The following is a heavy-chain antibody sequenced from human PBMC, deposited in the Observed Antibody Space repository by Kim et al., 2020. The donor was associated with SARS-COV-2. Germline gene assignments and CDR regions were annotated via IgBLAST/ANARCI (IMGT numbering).Heavy chain of an antibody. CDR2: IYYSGST. CDR1: GGSISSYY. D-gene: IGHD6-13*01. J-gene: IGHJ6*02. CDR3: ARGGGGSSWLNYYYGMDV. V-gene: IGHV4-59*08. Sequence: SETLSLTCTVSGGSISSYYWSWIRQPPGKGLEWIGYIYYSGSTNYNPSLKSRVTISVDTSKNQFSLKMRSVTAADTAVYYCARGGGGSSWLNYYYGMDVWGQGTTVTVSS.